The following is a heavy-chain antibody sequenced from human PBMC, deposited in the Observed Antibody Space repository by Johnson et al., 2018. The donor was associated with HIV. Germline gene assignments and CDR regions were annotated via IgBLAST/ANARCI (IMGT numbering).Heavy chain of an antibody. CDR2: IRYDGSNK. J-gene: IGHJ3*02. CDR1: GFTFSSYG. Sequence: QVQLVESGGGVVQPGGSLRLSCVASGFTFSSYGMHWVRQAPGKGLEWVAFIRYDGSNKYYADSVKGRFTISRDNSKNTLYLQMNSLRAEDTAVYYCAREGGAVASRGFDIWGQGTMVTVSS. CDR3: AREGGAVASRGFDI. D-gene: IGHD6-19*01. V-gene: IGHV3-30*02.